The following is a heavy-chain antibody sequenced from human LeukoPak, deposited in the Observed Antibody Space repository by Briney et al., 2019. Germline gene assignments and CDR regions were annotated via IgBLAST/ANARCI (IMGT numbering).Heavy chain of an antibody. V-gene: IGHV3-30*02. J-gene: IGHJ4*02. D-gene: IGHD1-26*01. CDR3: AKDGGRRDDY. CDR2: IRYDGSKK. CDR1: GFTFTSYS. Sequence: GGSLRLSCAASGFTFTSYSMHWVRQAPGKGLEWVAFIRYDGSKKNYADSVKGRFTISRDNSKNTLDLQMNSLRAEDTAIYYCAKDGGRRDDYWGQGTLVTVSS.